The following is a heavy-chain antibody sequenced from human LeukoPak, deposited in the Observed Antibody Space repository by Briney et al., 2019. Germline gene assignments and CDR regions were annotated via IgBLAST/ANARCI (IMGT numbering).Heavy chain of an antibody. J-gene: IGHJ4*02. CDR2: IYYSGST. V-gene: IGHV4-59*08. CDR3: ARGSGNPSFDY. CDR1: GGSISSYY. D-gene: IGHD1-1*01. Sequence: SETLSLTCTVSGGSISSYYWSWIRQPPGKGLEWIGYIYYSGSTNYNPSLKSRVTISVDTSKNQFSLKLSSVTAADTAVYYCARGSGNPSFDYWGQGTLVIVSS.